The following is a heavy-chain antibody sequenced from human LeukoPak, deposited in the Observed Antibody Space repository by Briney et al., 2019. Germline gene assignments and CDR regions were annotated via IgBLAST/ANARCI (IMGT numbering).Heavy chain of an antibody. CDR2: ISSSSSYI. J-gene: IGHJ4*02. D-gene: IGHD6-13*01. CDR1: GFTFSSYS. Sequence: PGGSLRLSXAASGFTFSSYSMNWVRQAPGKGLEWVSSISSSSSYIYYADSVKGRFTISRDNAKNSLYLQMNSLRAEDTAVYYCARDNQLIAAAGSNYWGQGTLVTVSS. V-gene: IGHV3-21*01. CDR3: ARDNQLIAAAGSNY.